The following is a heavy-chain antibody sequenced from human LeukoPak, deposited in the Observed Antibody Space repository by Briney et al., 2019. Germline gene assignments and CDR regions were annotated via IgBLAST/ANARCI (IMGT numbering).Heavy chain of an antibody. CDR1: GGAFSSYA. J-gene: IGHJ4*02. CDR2: IIPIFGTA. CDR3: ARHLYYDILTGYYYFDY. Sequence: SVKVSCKASGGAFSSYAISWVRQAPGQGLEWMGGIIPIFGTANYAQKFQGRVTITADESTSTAYMELSSLRSEDTAVYYCARHLYYDILTGYYYFDYWGQGTLVTVSS. V-gene: IGHV1-69*01. D-gene: IGHD3-9*01.